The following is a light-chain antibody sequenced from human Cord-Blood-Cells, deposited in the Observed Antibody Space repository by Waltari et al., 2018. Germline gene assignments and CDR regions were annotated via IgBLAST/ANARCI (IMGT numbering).Light chain of an antibody. V-gene: IGKV1-33*01. J-gene: IGKJ5*01. Sequence: DIQMTQSPSPLSASVGDRVTITCQASQDISNYLNWYKQKPGKAPKLLIYDASNLETGVPSRFSGSGSGTDFTFTISSLQPEDIATYYCQQYDNLPITFGQGTRLEIK. CDR1: QDISNY. CDR3: QQYDNLPIT. CDR2: DAS.